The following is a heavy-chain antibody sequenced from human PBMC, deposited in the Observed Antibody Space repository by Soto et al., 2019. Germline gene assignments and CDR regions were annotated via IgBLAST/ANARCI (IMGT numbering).Heavy chain of an antibody. Sequence: SEILSLTCSVSGYSVTSSDYYWAWIRQPPVKGLEWLGSMFYSGLTYYNPSLKSRVTLSVDTSKNQFSVRLNSVTAADTAVYYCAPLSVSLSGPYGIHVWGQGTTVTV. CDR2: MFYSGLT. CDR3: APLSVSLSGPYGIHV. J-gene: IGHJ6*02. D-gene: IGHD2-15*01. CDR1: GYSVTSSDYY. V-gene: IGHV4-39*01.